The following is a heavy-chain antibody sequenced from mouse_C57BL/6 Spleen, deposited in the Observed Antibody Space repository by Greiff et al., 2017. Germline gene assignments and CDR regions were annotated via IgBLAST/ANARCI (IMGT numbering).Heavy chain of an antibody. CDR3: ARCRDPYYFDY. CDR1: GYTFTNYW. J-gene: IGHJ2*01. CDR2: IYPGGGYT. V-gene: IGHV1-63*01. Sequence: QVQLKESGAELVRPGTSVKMSCKASGYTFTNYWIGWAKQRPGHGLEWIGDIYPGGGYTNYNEKFKGKATLTADKSSSTAYMQFSGLTSEDSAIYYCARCRDPYYFDYWGQGTTLTVSS.